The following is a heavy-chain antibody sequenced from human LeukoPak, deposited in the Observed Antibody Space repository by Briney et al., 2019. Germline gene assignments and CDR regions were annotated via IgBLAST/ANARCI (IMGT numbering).Heavy chain of an antibody. CDR1: GFTVSSNY. CDR3: ARIVVATTLFDY. J-gene: IGHJ4*02. V-gene: IGHV3-53*01. CDR2: IYSGGSI. Sequence: GGSLRLSCAASGFTVSSNYMSWVRQAPGKGLEWVSVIYSGGSIYYADFAKGRFTISRDNSKNTLYLQMNNLRAEDTAVYYCARIVVATTLFDYWGQGILVIAS. D-gene: IGHD2-15*01.